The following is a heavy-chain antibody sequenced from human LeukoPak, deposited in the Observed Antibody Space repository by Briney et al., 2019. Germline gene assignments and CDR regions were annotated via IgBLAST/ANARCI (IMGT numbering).Heavy chain of an antibody. CDR1: EGSFSGYY. D-gene: IGHD6-19*01. V-gene: IGHV4-34*01. Sequence: SETLSLTCAVYEGSFSGYYWSWILQPPGKGLEWIGEINHSGSTNYNPSLKSRVTISVDTSKNQFSLKLSSVTAADTAVYYCARDFRWSSGWEAFDYWGQGTLVTVSS. CDR2: INHSGST. CDR3: ARDFRWSSGWEAFDY. J-gene: IGHJ4*02.